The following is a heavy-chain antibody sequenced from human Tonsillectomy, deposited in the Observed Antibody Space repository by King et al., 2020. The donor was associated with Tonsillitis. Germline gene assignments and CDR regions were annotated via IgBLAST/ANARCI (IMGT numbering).Heavy chain of an antibody. V-gene: IGHV2-5*01. Sequence: ITLKESGPTLVKPTQTLTLTCTFSGFSLSTSGVGLGWIRQPPGKAREWLALIYWNDDKRYSPSLKSRLTITKDNSKNQVVLTMTNMDPVDTATSYCANRLSLGCTSTSCSSFDIWGQGTMVTVSS. CDR1: GFSLSTSGVG. D-gene: IGHD2-2*01. CDR2: IYWNDDK. CDR3: ANRLSLGCTSTSCSSFDI. J-gene: IGHJ3*02.